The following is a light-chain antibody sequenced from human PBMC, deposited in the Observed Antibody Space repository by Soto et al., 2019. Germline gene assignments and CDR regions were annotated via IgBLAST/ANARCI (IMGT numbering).Light chain of an antibody. CDR1: QSVSSSY. V-gene: IGKV3-20*01. Sequence: ERGLTPAAAAPVLYTREKATLPFRACQSVSSSYLAWYQQKPGQAPRLLIYGASSRATGIPDRFSGSGSGTDFTLTISRLEPEDFAVYYCQQYGRGFGQGTRLEIK. CDR3: QQYGRG. J-gene: IGKJ5*01. CDR2: GAS.